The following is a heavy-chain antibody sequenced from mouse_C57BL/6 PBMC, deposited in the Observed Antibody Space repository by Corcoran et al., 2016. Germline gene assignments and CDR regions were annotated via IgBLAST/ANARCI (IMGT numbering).Heavy chain of an antibody. CDR2: IYPGSGNT. D-gene: IGHD1-1*01. V-gene: IGHV1-76*01. CDR1: GYTFTDYY. Sequence: QVQLKQSGAELVRPGASVKLSCKASGYTFTDYYINWVKQRPGQGLEWIARIYPGSGNTYYNEKFKGKATLTAEKSSSTAYMQLSSLTSEDSAVYFCARERGSRDAMDYWGQGTSVTVSS. J-gene: IGHJ4*01. CDR3: ARERGSRDAMDY.